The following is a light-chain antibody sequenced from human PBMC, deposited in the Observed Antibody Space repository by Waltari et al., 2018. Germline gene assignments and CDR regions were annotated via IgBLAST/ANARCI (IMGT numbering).Light chain of an antibody. Sequence: DIQITQSPSSVSASVGNRVTIPCRATQGIENWLAWYQLKPGKAPKLLMYDASSLQSGVPSRFSGSGSGTDFTLTISNLQPEDFATYFCQQANDFPPTFGQGTEVEVK. J-gene: IGKJ1*01. CDR3: QQANDFPPT. V-gene: IGKV1-12*01. CDR1: QGIENW. CDR2: DAS.